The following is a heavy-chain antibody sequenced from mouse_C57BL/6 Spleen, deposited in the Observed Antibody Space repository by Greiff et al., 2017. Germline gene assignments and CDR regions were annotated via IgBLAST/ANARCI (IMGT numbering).Heavy chain of an antibody. V-gene: IGHV1-53*01. CDR2: INPSNGGT. D-gene: IGHD1-1*01. CDR1: GYTFTSYW. CDR3: ARSGRGSSWYFDV. Sequence: QLQQPGTELVKPGASVKLSCKASGYTFTSYWMHWVKQRPGQGLEWIGNINPSNGGTNYNEKFKSKATLTVDKSSSTAYMQLSSLTSEDSAVYYCARSGRGSSWYFDVWGTGTTVTVSS. J-gene: IGHJ1*03.